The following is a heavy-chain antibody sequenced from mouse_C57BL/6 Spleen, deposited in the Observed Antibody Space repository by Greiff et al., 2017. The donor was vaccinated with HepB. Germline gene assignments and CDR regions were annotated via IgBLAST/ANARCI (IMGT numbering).Heavy chain of an antibody. Sequence: VQLKESGPELVKPGASVKISCKASGYSFTDYNMNWVKQSNGKSLEWIGVINPNYGTTSYNQKFKGKATLTVDQSSSTAYMQLNSLTSEDSAVYYCAKEDPIYYGNPYWYFDVWGTGTTVTVSS. CDR1: GYSFTDYN. CDR2: INPNYGTT. D-gene: IGHD2-1*01. V-gene: IGHV1-39*01. CDR3: AKEDPIYYGNPYWYFDV. J-gene: IGHJ1*03.